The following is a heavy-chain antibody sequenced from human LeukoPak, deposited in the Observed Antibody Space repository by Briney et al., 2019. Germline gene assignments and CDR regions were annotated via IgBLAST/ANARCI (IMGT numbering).Heavy chain of an antibody. CDR1: GFTFSSYE. CDR2: ISSSGSTI. CDR3: ARDSSMVRGVPNWFDP. J-gene: IGHJ5*02. D-gene: IGHD3-10*01. V-gene: IGHV3-48*03. Sequence: TGGSLRLSCAASGFTFSSYEVNWVRQAPGKGLEWVSYISSSGSTIYYADSVKGRFTISRDNAKNSLYLQMNSLRAEDTAVYYCARDSSMVRGVPNWFDPWGQGTLVTVSS.